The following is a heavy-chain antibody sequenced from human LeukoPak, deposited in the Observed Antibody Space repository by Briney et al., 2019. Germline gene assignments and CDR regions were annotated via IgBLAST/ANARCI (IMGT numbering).Heavy chain of an antibody. D-gene: IGHD6-19*01. J-gene: IGHJ4*02. CDR2: TKPDGSAE. Sequence: PGGSLRLSCAASGFTFRNYWMGWVRQAPGKGLEWVANTKPDGSAEYYADSVRGRFTTSRDNANNLPYLQMNSLTAGDTAVYYCVRGGIQVSGIDEIDYWGQGTLVTVSS. V-gene: IGHV3-7*04. CDR1: GFTFRNYW. CDR3: VRGGIQVSGIDEIDY.